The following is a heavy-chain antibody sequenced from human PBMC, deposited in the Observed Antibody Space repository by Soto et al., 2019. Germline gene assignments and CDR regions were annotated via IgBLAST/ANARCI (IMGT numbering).Heavy chain of an antibody. CDR3: AREGLTGTIGLYYYYGMDV. D-gene: IGHD1-7*01. Sequence: PSETLSLTCTVSGVSISSGDYYWSWIRQTPGKGLEWIGYIYYSGSTNYNPSLKSRVTISVDTSKNQFSLKLSSVTAADTAVYYCAREGLTGTIGLYYYYGMDVWGQGTTVTVSS. CDR1: GVSISSGDYY. CDR2: IYYSGST. J-gene: IGHJ6*02. V-gene: IGHV4-61*08.